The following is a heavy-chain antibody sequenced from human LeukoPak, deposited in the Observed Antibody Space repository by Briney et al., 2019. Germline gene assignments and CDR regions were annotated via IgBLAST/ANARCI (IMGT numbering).Heavy chain of an antibody. CDR3: AKGGGSATTSGTRYFDY. Sequence: GGSLRLSCAASGFTFSNYAMTWVRQAPGKGLEWVSSISGSGGTTYYADSVKGRFTISRDNSKDTLYLQMNSLSADDTALYYCAKGGGSATTSGTRYFDYWGQGTLVTVSS. V-gene: IGHV3-23*01. CDR1: GFTFSNYA. CDR2: ISGSGGTT. J-gene: IGHJ4*02. D-gene: IGHD3-10*01.